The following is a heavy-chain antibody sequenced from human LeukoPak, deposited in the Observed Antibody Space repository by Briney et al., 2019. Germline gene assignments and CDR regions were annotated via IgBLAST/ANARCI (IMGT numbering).Heavy chain of an antibody. J-gene: IGHJ4*02. Sequence: PETLSLTCTLSGYSLRSGYYWGWIRQPPGKGREWIGSLYHSGSTYYNPALKIRVTISVDSSKNQFCLKLSSVTAADTAVYYCGSHDTAMVPVYFDYWGQGTLVTVSS. V-gene: IGHV4-38-2*02. CDR3: GSHDTAMVPVYFDY. D-gene: IGHD5-18*01. CDR1: GYSLRSGYY. CDR2: LYHSGST.